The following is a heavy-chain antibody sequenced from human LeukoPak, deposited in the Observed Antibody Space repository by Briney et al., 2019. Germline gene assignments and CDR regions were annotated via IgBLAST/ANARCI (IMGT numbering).Heavy chain of an antibody. CDR1: GFTLRSYA. Sequence: GGSLRLSCAASGFTLRSYAMSWVRQAPGKGLEWVSAISGSGGSTYYADSVKGRFTISRDNSKNTLYLQMNSLRAEDTAVYYCAKYYTSSWYVDYWGQGTLVTVSS. CDR2: ISGSGGST. D-gene: IGHD6-13*01. J-gene: IGHJ4*02. CDR3: AKYYTSSWYVDY. V-gene: IGHV3-23*01.